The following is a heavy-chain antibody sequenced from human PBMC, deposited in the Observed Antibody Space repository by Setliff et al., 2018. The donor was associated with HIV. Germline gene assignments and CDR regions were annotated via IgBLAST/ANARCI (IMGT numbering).Heavy chain of an antibody. J-gene: IGHJ4*02. CDR1: GFTFNHYA. V-gene: IGHV7-4-1*02. D-gene: IGHD1-26*01. CDR2: LNTETGNS. CDR3: ARVGSYWSTFDY. Sequence: GASVKVSCKASGFTFNHYALSWVRQAPGQRPEWMGWLNTETGNSMYAQGFTGRFVFSLDTSVSTAFLQINSLKAEDTAMYYCARVGSYWSTFDYWGQGALVTVSS.